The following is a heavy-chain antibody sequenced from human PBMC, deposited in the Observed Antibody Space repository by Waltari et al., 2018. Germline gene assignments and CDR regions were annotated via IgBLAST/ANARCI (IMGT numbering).Heavy chain of an antibody. CDR3: HRLGRDIVLAGATPSYYSYIDV. Sequence: QVQVVQFGAEAIKPGASMKVSCKVSEYTLGGFSIHLVLQPLGKALECIGRIDQGDGQTTSAPKYLGRLIMTADTSTDTAYMELSSLRTEDTAVYYCHRLGRDIVLAGATPSYYSYIDVWGRGTSVTVSS. J-gene: IGHJ6*03. CDR1: EYTLGGFS. CDR2: IDQGDGQT. V-gene: IGHV1-24*01. D-gene: IGHD2-8*02.